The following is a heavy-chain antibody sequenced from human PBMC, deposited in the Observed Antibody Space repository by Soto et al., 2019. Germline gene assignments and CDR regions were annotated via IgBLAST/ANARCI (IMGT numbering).Heavy chain of an antibody. CDR1: GGSVNNNGYY. CDR2: VYHTVNT. D-gene: IGHD3-10*01. J-gene: IGHJ5*02. Sequence: QLQLQGSGPGLVKPSETLSLTCSVAGGSVNNNGYYWALIRQPPGKGLEWIASVYHTVNTYSNLSLKSRVTMYIETSKNQFSLTLRSVTAADTAVYYFARQILDYYTSGTYSNWFDPWGQGNLVTVSS. V-gene: IGHV4-39*01. CDR3: ARQILDYYTSGTYSNWFDP.